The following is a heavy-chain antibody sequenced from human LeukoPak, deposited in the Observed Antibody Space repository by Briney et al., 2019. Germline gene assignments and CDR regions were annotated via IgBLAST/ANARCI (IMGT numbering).Heavy chain of an antibody. CDR2: IYYSGST. CDR1: GGSISSYH. CDR3: ARARNYYDSSGYYYEGDAFDI. D-gene: IGHD3-22*01. J-gene: IGHJ3*02. V-gene: IGHV4-59*01. Sequence: SETLSLTCTVSGGSISSYHWSWIRQPPGKGLECIGYIYYSGSTHYNPSLKSRVTISVDTSKNQFSLKLSSVTAADTAVYFCARARNYYDSSGYYYEGDAFDIWGQGTMVTVSS.